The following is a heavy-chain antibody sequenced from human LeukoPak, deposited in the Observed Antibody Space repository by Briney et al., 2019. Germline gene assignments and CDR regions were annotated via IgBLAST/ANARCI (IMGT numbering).Heavy chain of an antibody. V-gene: IGHV3-21*01. CDR2: ISSSSYI. D-gene: IGHD4-17*01. CDR1: GFTFSSYS. J-gene: IGHJ4*02. CDR3: ARDIQVYGDYVSPFDY. Sequence: GGSLRLSCAASGFTFSSYSMNWVRQAPGKGLEWVSSISSSSYIYYADSVKGRFTISRDNAKNSLYLQMNSLRAEDTAVYYCARDIQVYGDYVSPFDYWGQGTLVTVSS.